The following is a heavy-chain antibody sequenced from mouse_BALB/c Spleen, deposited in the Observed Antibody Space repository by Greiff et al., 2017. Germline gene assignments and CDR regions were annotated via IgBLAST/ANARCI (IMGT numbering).Heavy chain of an antibody. J-gene: IGHJ3*01. CDR3: AKPLYGNFAY. V-gene: IGHV5-12-1*01. D-gene: IGHD2-1*01. CDR1: GFAFSSYD. Sequence: DVQLVESGGGLVKPGGSLKLSCAASGFAFSSYDMSWVRQTPEKRLEWVAYISSGGGSTYYPDTVKGRFTISRDNAKNTLYLQMSSLKSEDTAMYYCAKPLYGNFAYWGQGTLVTVSA. CDR2: ISSGGGST.